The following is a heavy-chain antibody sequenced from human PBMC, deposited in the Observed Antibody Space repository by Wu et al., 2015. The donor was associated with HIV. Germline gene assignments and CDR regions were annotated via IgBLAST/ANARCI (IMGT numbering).Heavy chain of an antibody. Sequence: QVQLQESGPGLVKPSETLSLTCTVSGASISRHYWSWIRQPPGKGLEWIGNSYYTGNTKYNPSLKSRVTMSVDTSKNQFSLNLRSVIAADTAVYYCARAYYDHLWGSYRFDYWGQGTFVTVSS. CDR2: SYYTGNT. D-gene: IGHD3-16*02. V-gene: IGHV4-59*11. J-gene: IGHJ4*02. CDR1: GASISRHY. CDR3: ARAYYDHLWGSYRFDY.